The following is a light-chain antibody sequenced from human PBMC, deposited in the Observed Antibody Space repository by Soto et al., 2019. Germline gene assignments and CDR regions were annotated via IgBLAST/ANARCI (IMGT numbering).Light chain of an antibody. CDR3: QQYDSFPLT. V-gene: IGKV1-5*03. CDR2: EAS. CDR1: QSIDNW. Sequence: DIQMTQSPPTLSASVGDRVTITWRASQSIDNWLAWYQQKPGEGPKILVYEASTLQSGVPSRFSGSGYGTRFTLTITNLQPDDFATYYCQQYDSFPLTFGGGTKVEIK. J-gene: IGKJ4*01.